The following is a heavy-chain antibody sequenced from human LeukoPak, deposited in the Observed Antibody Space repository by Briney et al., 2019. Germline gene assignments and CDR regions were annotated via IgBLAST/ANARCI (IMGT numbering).Heavy chain of an antibody. V-gene: IGHV1-69*05. CDR3: ARAGYSYGWAYFDY. J-gene: IGHJ4*02. D-gene: IGHD5-18*01. CDR1: GGTFSSYA. Sequence: SVKVSCKASGGTFSSYAISWVRQAPGQGLEWMGRIIPIFGTANYAQKFQGRVTITTDESTSTAYMELSSLRSEDTAVYYCARAGYSYGWAYFDYWGQGTLVTVSS. CDR2: IIPIFGTA.